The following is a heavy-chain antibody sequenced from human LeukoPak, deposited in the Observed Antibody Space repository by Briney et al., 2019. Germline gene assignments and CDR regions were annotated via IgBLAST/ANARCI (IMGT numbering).Heavy chain of an antibody. CDR2: INPNSGGT. Sequence: ASVKVSCKASGYTFTGYYMHWVRQAPGQGLEWMGWINPNSGGTNYAQKFQGRVTMTRDTSISTAYMELSRLRSDDTAVYYCARLGNSSGFYSYKKIFDNGGRETLVTVPS. CDR1: GYTFTGYY. D-gene: IGHD3-22*01. V-gene: IGHV1-2*02. CDR3: ARLGNSSGFYSYKKIFDN. J-gene: IGHJ4*02.